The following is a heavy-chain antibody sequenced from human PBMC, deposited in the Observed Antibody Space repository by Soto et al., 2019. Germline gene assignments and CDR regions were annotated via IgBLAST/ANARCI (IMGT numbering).Heavy chain of an antibody. CDR1: GFTFSSYA. D-gene: IGHD3-3*01. CDR2: ISGSGGST. CDR3: LFWSGSGRFYYFDY. J-gene: IGHJ4*02. V-gene: IGHV3-23*01. Sequence: GGSLRLSCAASGFTFSSYAMSWVRQAPGKGLEWVSAISGSGGSTYYADSVKGRFTISRDNSKNTLYLQMNSLRAEDTAVYYCLFWSGSGRFYYFDYWGQGTLVTVSS.